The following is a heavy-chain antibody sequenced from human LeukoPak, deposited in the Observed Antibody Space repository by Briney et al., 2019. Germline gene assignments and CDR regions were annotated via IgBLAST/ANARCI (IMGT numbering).Heavy chain of an antibody. CDR1: GGSISSSY. J-gene: IGHJ4*02. V-gene: IGHV4-4*07. CDR2: FHTSGNT. Sequence: SETLSLTCTVSGGSISSSYWSWIRQPAGKGLEWIGRFHTSGNTIYNPSLKSRVTMSVDTSKNQFSLKLSSMTAADTAVYYCARDFYCSSANCYSSYFDFWGQGALVTVSS. D-gene: IGHD2-2*01. CDR3: ARDFYCSSANCYSSYFDF.